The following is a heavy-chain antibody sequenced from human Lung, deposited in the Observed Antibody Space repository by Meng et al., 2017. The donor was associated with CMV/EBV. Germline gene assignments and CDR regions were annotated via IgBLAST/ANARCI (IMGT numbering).Heavy chain of an antibody. CDR2: ISHDGSNK. Sequence: ASGFPFSSYPMHWVRQAPGKGLEWVAVISHDGSNKYHADSVKGRFTISRENSKNTLYLQMKSLRAEDTAVYYCARDLGLRSFDWLFRYWGEGXLVTVSS. CDR3: ARDLGLRSFDWLFRY. V-gene: IGHV3-30-3*01. J-gene: IGHJ4*02. CDR1: GFPFSSYP. D-gene: IGHD3-9*01.